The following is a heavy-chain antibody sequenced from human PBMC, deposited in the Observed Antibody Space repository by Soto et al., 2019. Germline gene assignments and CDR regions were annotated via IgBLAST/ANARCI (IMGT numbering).Heavy chain of an antibody. J-gene: IGHJ6*02. D-gene: IGHD5-18*01. CDR3: AKDSGYTRQHYYYGMDV. CDR1: GFTFDDYA. Sequence: SLRLSCAPSGFTFDDYAMHWVRQAPGRGLEWVSGISWNSGSIGYADSVKGRFTISRDNAKNSLYLQMNSLRAEDTALYYCAKDSGYTRQHYYYGMDVWGQGTTFTVSS. CDR2: ISWNSGSI. V-gene: IGHV3-9*01.